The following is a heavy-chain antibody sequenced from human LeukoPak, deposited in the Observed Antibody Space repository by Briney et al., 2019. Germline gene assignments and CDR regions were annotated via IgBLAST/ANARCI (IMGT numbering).Heavy chain of an antibody. D-gene: IGHD4/OR15-4a*01. J-gene: IGHJ4*02. CDR2: VDYSGGDT. Sequence: AGGSLRLSCAASGFTFSSFGMHWVRQAPGKGLEWVSSVDYSGGDTHYSDSVKGRFTISRDNSKNTLYLQMNSLRAEDTAVYYCARRAGAYSHPYDYWGQGTLVTVSS. V-gene: IGHV3-NL1*01. CDR1: GFTFSSFG. CDR3: ARRAGAYSHPYDY.